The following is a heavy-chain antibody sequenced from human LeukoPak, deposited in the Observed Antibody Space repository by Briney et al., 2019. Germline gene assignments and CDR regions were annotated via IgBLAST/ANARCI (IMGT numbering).Heavy chain of an antibody. V-gene: IGHV3-66*01. CDR2: IYSGGST. D-gene: IGHD3-10*01. CDR3: ARDLRVRGVGDWFDP. J-gene: IGHJ5*02. CDR1: GFTVSSNY. Sequence: GGSLRLSCAASGFTVSSNYMSWVRQAPGKGLEWVSVIYSGGSTYYADSVTGRFTISRDNSKNTLYLQMNSLRAEDTAVYYCARDLRVRGVGDWFDPWGQGTLVTVSS.